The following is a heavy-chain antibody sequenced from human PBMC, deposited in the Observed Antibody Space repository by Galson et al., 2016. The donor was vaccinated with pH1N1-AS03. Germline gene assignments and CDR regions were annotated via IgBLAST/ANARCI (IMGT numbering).Heavy chain of an antibody. D-gene: IGHD4/OR15-4a*01. J-gene: IGHJ6*02. CDR3: ARVSAGLTGYYYAMDV. V-gene: IGHV1-46*01. Sequence: SVKASCKASGYTFTSYYIHWVRQAPGQGREWMGITNPSDGNTNYAQRFQGRVTMTRDTSTSTVYMELSSLRSDDTAVCYCARVSAGLTGYYYAMDVWGQGTTVTVSS. CDR1: GYTFTSYY. CDR2: TNPSDGNT.